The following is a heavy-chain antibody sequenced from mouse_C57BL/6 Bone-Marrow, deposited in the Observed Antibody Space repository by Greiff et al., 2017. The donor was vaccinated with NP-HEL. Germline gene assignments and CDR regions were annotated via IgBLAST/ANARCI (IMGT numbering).Heavy chain of an antibody. V-gene: IGHV1-39*01. J-gene: IGHJ4*01. CDR3: ARWPYYYGSRRGDYAMDY. D-gene: IGHD1-1*01. CDR2: INPNYGTT. CDR1: GYSFTDYN. Sequence: VQLQQSGPELVKPGASVKISCKASGYSFTDYNMNWVKQSNGKSLEWIGVINPNYGTTSYNQKFKGKATLTVDKSSSKAYMQLNSLTSEDSAVYYCARWPYYYGSRRGDYAMDYWGQGTSVTVSS.